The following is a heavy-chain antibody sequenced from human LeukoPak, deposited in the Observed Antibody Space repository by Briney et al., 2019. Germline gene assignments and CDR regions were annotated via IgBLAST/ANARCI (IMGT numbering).Heavy chain of an antibody. D-gene: IGHD6-19*01. J-gene: IGHJ3*02. CDR2: IYHSGST. CDR1: GGSISSSNW. Sequence: SGTLSLTCAVSGGSISSSNWWSWVRQPPGKGLEWIGEIYHSGSTNYNPSLKSRVTISVDKSKNQFSLKLSSVTAADTAVYYCARIIPLAVAGTRVDAFDIWGQGTMVTVSS. V-gene: IGHV4-4*02. CDR3: ARIIPLAVAGTRVDAFDI.